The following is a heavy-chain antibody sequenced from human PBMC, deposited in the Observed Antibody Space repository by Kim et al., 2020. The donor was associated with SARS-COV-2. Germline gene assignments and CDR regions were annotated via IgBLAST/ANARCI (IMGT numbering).Heavy chain of an antibody. D-gene: IGHD5-12*01. Sequence: LKSRVTISVDTSKNQCSLKLSSVTAADTAVYYCARESHDDYEGTLALDYWGQGTLVTVSS. CDR3: ARESHDDYEGTLALDY. V-gene: IGHV4-31*02. J-gene: IGHJ4*02.